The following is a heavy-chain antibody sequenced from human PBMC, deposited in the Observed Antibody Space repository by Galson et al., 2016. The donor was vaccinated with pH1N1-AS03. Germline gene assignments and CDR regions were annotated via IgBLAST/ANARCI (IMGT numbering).Heavy chain of an antibody. Sequence: SVKVSCKASGGTFSSHAISWVRQAPGQGLEWMGGIIAMFGTANYAQKVQGRVTITADKSTSTAYMELSSLRSEDTAVYYCARDANYDFWSGHDAFDIWGQGTMVTVSS. D-gene: IGHD3-3*01. V-gene: IGHV1-69*06. CDR2: IIAMFGTA. CDR3: ARDANYDFWSGHDAFDI. CDR1: GGTFSSHA. J-gene: IGHJ3*02.